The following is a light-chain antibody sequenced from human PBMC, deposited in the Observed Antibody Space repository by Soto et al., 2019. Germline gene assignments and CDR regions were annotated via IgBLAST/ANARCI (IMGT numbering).Light chain of an antibody. V-gene: IGKV3-15*01. CDR2: GAS. J-gene: IGKJ1*01. CDR1: QSVSSN. CDR3: LHHGSSLWT. Sequence: EIVMTQSPATLSVSPGERATLSCRASQSVSSNLAWYQQKPGQAPRLLIYGASTRATGIPARFSGSGSGTEFTLTISRLEHEDFAMYYCLHHGSSLWTFGQGTKVDIK.